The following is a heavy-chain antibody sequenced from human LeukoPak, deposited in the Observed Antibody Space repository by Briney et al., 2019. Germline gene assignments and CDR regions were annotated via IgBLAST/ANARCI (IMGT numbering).Heavy chain of an antibody. CDR1: GGPFHTYA. D-gene: IGHD3-16*02. CDR2: VVPASKIS. J-gene: IGHJ6*02. CDR3: ARVGYTRGPLPYGMDV. Sequence: GSSVKVSCKASGGPFHTYAISWVRLVPGQGLEWMGRVVPASKISTYAQKFLGRVTITADYSASTVYMELSGLRSDDTATYYCARVGYTRGPLPYGMDVWGQGTTVTV. V-gene: IGHV1-69*04.